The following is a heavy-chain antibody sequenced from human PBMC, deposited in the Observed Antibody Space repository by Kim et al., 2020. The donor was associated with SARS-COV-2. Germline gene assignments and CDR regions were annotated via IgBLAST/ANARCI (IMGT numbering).Heavy chain of an antibody. Sequence: GGSLRLSCSASGFTFSSYAMHWVRQAPGKGLEYVSAISSNGGSTYYADSVKGRFTISRDNSKNTLYLQMSSLRAEDTAVYYCVKDTSIAAAGTEGYFDYWGQGTLVTVSS. V-gene: IGHV3-64D*06. CDR1: GFTFSSYA. D-gene: IGHD6-13*01. J-gene: IGHJ4*02. CDR2: ISSNGGST. CDR3: VKDTSIAAAGTEGYFDY.